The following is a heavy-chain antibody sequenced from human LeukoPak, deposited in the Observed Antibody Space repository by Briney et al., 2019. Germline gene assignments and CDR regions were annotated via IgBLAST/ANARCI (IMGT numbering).Heavy chain of an antibody. D-gene: IGHD3-22*01. Sequence: ASVKVTCKVSGYTLTELSMHWMRQAPGKGLELRGGFDPEDGETIYAQKFQGRVTMTEDTSTDTAYMELSSLRSEDTAVYYCPTRETYYYDSSGYYPFDYWGQGTLVTVSS. J-gene: IGHJ4*02. V-gene: IGHV1-24*01. CDR1: GYTLTELS. CDR2: FDPEDGET. CDR3: PTRETYYYDSSGYYPFDY.